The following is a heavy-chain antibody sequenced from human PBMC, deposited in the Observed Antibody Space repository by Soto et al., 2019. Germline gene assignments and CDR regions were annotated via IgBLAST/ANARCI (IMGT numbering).Heavy chain of an antibody. V-gene: IGHV3-30-3*01. CDR3: AKDAVPYYYGSGSYYNPYYFDY. Sequence: PGGSLRLSCAASRFTFTTYAMNWVRQAPGKGLEWVALMSSDGTNEHYADSVRGRFTVSRDNSRNTLFLQMNSLRAADTAIYYCAKDAVPYYYGSGSYYNPYYFDYWGQGTLVTVSS. CDR2: MSSDGTNE. J-gene: IGHJ4*02. D-gene: IGHD3-10*01. CDR1: RFTFTTYA.